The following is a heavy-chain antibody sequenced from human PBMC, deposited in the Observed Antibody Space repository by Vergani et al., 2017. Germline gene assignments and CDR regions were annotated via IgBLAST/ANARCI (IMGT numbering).Heavy chain of an antibody. J-gene: IGHJ5*02. CDR1: GFSLSTSGVG. Sequence: QITLKESGPTLVKPTQTLTLTCTFSGFSLSTSGVGVGWIRQPPGKALEWLALIYWNDDKRYSPSLKSRLTITKDTSKNQVVLTMTNMDPVDTATYYCAHRPRWGDYKYNWFDPWGQGTLVTVSS. V-gene: IGHV2-5*01. CDR2: IYWNDDK. D-gene: IGHD4-17*01. CDR3: AHRPRWGDYKYNWFDP.